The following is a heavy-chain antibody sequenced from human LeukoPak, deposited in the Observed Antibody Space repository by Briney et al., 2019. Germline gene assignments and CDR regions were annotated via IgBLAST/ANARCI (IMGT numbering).Heavy chain of an antibody. CDR1: GYNFTNYG. Sequence: GASVKVSCKASGYNFTNYGISWVRQAPGQGLEWMGWISTYNGNTYYAQKLQGRVTMTTETSTTTVYMELSSLRSEDTAVYYCARGLSYYDSSGYLSAFDIWGQGTMVTVSS. J-gene: IGHJ3*02. CDR3: ARGLSYYDSSGYLSAFDI. CDR2: ISTYNGNT. D-gene: IGHD3-22*01. V-gene: IGHV1-18*01.